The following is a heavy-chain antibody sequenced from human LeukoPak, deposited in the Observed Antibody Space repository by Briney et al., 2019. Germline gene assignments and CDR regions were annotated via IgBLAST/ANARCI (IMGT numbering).Heavy chain of an antibody. D-gene: IGHD6-13*01. V-gene: IGHV3-21*01. J-gene: IGHJ4*02. CDR3: ARDWGQQLVQDWYFDY. CDR1: GFTFSSYS. CDR2: ISSSSSYI. Sequence: PGGSLRLSCAASGFTFSSYSMNWVRQATGKGLEGVSSISSSSSYIYYADSVKGRFTISRDNAKNSLYLQMNRLKAEDTAVYYCARDWGQQLVQDWYFDYWGRGTRVTVSS.